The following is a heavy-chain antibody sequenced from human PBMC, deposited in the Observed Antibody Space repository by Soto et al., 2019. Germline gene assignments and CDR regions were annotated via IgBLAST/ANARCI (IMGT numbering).Heavy chain of an antibody. V-gene: IGHV3-30-3*01. D-gene: IGHD3-16*01. Sequence: GGSLRLSXAASGFTFSSYAMHWVRQAPGKGLEWVAVISYDGSNKYYADSVKGRFTISRDNSKNTLYLQMNSLRAEDTAVYYCARSFGDDRYYYYGMDVWGQGTTVTVSS. J-gene: IGHJ6*02. CDR3: ARSFGDDRYYYYGMDV. CDR1: GFTFSSYA. CDR2: ISYDGSNK.